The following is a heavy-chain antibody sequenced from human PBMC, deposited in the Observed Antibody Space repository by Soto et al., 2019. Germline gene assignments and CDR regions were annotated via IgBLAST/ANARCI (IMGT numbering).Heavy chain of an antibody. J-gene: IGHJ4*02. Sequence: QVHLVESGGGVVQPGKSLRLSCAASGFTFSSYGMHWVRQAPGKGLEWVAVIWYDGSNKYYADSVKGRFTISRDNSKDTLDLQMNSLRAEDTAVYYCARDREQWLVGYYFDYWGQGTLVTVSS. CDR1: GFTFSSYG. CDR2: IWYDGSNK. D-gene: IGHD6-19*01. CDR3: ARDREQWLVGYYFDY. V-gene: IGHV3-33*01.